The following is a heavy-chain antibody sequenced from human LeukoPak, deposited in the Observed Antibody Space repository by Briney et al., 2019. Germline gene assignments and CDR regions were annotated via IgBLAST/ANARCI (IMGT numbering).Heavy chain of an antibody. CDR1: GGTFSSYA. CDR3: AVKGSSDYGDYVWRFHH. D-gene: IGHD4-17*01. CDR2: IIPIFGIA. V-gene: IGHV1-69*13. J-gene: IGHJ5*02. Sequence: SVKVSCKASGGTFSSYAISWVRQAPGQGLEWMGGIIPIFGIANYAQKFQGRVTITADESTSTAYMELSSLRSEETAVYYCAVKGSSDYGDYVWRFHHWGQGTLVTVSS.